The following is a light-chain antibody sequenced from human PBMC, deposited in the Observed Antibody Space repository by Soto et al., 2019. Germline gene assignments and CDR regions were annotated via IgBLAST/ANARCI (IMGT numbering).Light chain of an antibody. J-gene: IGKJ5*01. CDR1: QSVSTK. CDR2: GAS. Sequence: ETVMTQSPATLSVSPGERATLSCRASQSVSTKLAWYQQKPGQAPRLLIYGASTRATGIPARFSGSGSGTAFTPTVSSLQSEDFAVYYCHQYDHWPPITFGQGTRLQMK. V-gene: IGKV3D-15*01. CDR3: HQYDHWPPIT.